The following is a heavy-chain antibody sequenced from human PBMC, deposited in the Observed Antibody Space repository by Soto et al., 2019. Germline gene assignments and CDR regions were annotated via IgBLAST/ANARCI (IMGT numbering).Heavy chain of an antibody. Sequence: QVQLVQSGAEVKRPGTSVKVSCKVSGYTFTNYGINWVRQAPGQGLEWVGWFNPANRNTNYAQKFQDRVSMTTATSTNTAYMELRGLRSDDTAVYYFARVRFGDPFDFWGQGTLVTVSP. CDR3: ARVRFGDPFDF. V-gene: IGHV1-18*01. CDR2: FNPANRNT. CDR1: GYTFTNYG. D-gene: IGHD2-21*02. J-gene: IGHJ4*02.